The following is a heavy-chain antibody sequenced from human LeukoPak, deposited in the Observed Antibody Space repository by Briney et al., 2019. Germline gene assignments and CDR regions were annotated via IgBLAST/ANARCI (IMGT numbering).Heavy chain of an antibody. J-gene: IGHJ5*02. D-gene: IGHD3-22*01. CDR3: ARDTYYYDSSGYYPTLGHNWFDP. CDR2: IYYSGST. V-gene: IGHV4-39*07. CDR1: GGSISNSSYY. Sequence: SETLSLTCTVSGGSISNSSYYWGWIRQPPGKGLEWIGSIYYSGSTYYNPSLKSRVTISVDTSKNQFSLKLSSVTAADTAVYYCARDTYYYDSSGYYPTLGHNWFDPWGQGTLVTVSS.